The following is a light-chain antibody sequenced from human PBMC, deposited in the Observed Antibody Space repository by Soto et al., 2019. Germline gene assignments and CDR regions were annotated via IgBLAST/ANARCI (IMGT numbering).Light chain of an antibody. CDR1: QSVTSSY. J-gene: IGKJ5*01. CDR2: GAS. CDR3: QQYGSSPIT. V-gene: IGKV3-20*01. Sequence: EIVLTQSPGTLSLSPGERATLSCRASQSVTSSYLAWYQQKPGQAPMLLIYGASSRATGIPDRFTGSGSGTHFTLTISRLEPEDCAVYSCQQYGSSPITFGQGTRLEIK.